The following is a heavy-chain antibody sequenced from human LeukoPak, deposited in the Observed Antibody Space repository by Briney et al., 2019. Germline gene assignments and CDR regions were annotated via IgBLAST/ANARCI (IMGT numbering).Heavy chain of an antibody. CDR2: INPDGNKK. D-gene: IGHD5-18*01. CDR3: ARDLAYSRLDY. CDR1: GFTFSSCG. V-gene: IGHV3-7*01. Sequence: GGSLRLSCAASGFTFSSCGMHWVRQAPGKGLEWVASINPDGNKKYSADSVKGRFTISRDNAENSLYLQMNSLRVEDTAFYYCARDLAYSRLDYWGQGMLVTVSS. J-gene: IGHJ4*02.